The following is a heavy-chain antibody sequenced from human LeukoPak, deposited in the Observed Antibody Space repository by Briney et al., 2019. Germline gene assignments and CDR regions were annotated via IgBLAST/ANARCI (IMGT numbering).Heavy chain of an antibody. Sequence: GGSLRLSCAASGFTFSSYAMHWVRQAPGKGLEWVAVISYDGSNKYYADSVKGRFTISRDNSKNTLYLQMNSLRAEDTAVYYCARDRTPLRYYYGMDVWGQGTTLTVSS. V-gene: IGHV3-30-3*01. CDR2: ISYDGSNK. D-gene: IGHD2-2*01. J-gene: IGHJ6*02. CDR3: ARDRTPLRYYYGMDV. CDR1: GFTFSSYA.